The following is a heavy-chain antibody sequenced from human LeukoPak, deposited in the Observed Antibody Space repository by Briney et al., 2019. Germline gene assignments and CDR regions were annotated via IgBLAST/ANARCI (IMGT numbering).Heavy chain of an antibody. D-gene: IGHD3-10*01. CDR3: AREGSHYYGSGNYRIAQDAFDI. CDR2: ISGSGGST. CDR1: GFTFSSYA. V-gene: IGHV3-23*01. J-gene: IGHJ3*02. Sequence: GGSLRLSCAASGFTFSSYAMSWVRQAPGKGLEWVSAISGSGGSTYYADSVKGRFTISRDNSKNTLYLQMNSLRAEDTAVYYCAREGSHYYGSGNYRIAQDAFDIWGQGTMVTVSS.